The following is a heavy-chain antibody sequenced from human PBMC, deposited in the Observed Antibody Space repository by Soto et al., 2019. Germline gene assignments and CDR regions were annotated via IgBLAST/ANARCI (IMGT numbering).Heavy chain of an antibody. CDR1: GFSISRGYY. J-gene: IGHJ4*02. CDR2: IYPSVSS. Sequence: TLSLTCSVSGFSISRGYYWSWVRQPPGKGLEWIGSIYPSVSSYHNPSLATRLRLSIDTSKNQFTLNLTSVTAADTALYFCAREKVGTTFFDNWGQGIQVTVSS. CDR3: AREKVGTTFFDN. V-gene: IGHV4-38-2*02. D-gene: IGHD1-1*01.